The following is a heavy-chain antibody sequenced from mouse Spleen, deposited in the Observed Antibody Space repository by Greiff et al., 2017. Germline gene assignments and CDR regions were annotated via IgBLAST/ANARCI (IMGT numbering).Heavy chain of an antibody. V-gene: IGHV5-9-3*01. CDR2: ISSGGGNT. D-gene: IGHD2-4*01. J-gene: IGHJ3*01. Sequence: EVQVVESGGGLVKLGGSLKLSCAASGFTFSSYAMSWVRQTPEKRLEWVATISSGGGNTYYPDSVKGRFTISRDNAKNTLYLQMSSLKSEDTAMYYCARPPSTMITTGFAYWGQGTLVTVSA. CDR3: ARPPSTMITTGFAY. CDR1: GFTFSSYA.